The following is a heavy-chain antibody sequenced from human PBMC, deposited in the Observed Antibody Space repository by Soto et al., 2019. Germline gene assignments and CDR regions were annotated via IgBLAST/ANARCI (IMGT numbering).Heavy chain of an antibody. CDR2: INAGNGNT. D-gene: IGHD2-21*02. V-gene: IGHV1-3*01. J-gene: IGHJ6*02. CDR1: WYRLTSDA. CDR3: ARNCGGDCYYAHNYYYSGMDV. Sequence: SGKRDFKASWYRLTSDAMDWGRQTPRQRLEWMGWINAGNGNTKYSQKFQGRVTITRDTSASTAYMELSSLRSEDTAVYYCARNCGGDCYYAHNYYYSGMDVWGQGTTVTVSS.